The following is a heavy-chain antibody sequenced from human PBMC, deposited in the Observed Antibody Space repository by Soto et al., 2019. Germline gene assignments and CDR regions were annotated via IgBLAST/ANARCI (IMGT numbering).Heavy chain of an antibody. Sequence: ASVKVSCTVFGYTFSTYGLSWVRQAPGQGLEWMGWVSPYNGNTYYAPGLQGRVTITTDTSTNTAYMSLRSLRSDDTAIYYCVRGGILEANRPYYCDGLDVWGQGTPVTVAS. D-gene: IGHD2-15*01. V-gene: IGHV1-18*01. J-gene: IGHJ6*02. CDR3: VRGGILEANRPYYCDGLDV. CDR2: VSPYNGNT. CDR1: GYTFSTYG.